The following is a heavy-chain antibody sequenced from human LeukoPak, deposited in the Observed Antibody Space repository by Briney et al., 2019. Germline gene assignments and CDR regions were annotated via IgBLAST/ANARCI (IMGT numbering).Heavy chain of an antibody. CDR3: ARVSIYGGKPIDY. Sequence: ASVKVSCKASGYTFSSYDINWVRQATGQGLEWMGWMNPNSGNTGYAQKFQGRVTMTRNTSISTAYMELSSLRSEDTAVYYCARVSIYGGKPIDYWGQGTLVTVSS. CDR2: MNPNSGNT. D-gene: IGHD4-23*01. J-gene: IGHJ4*02. CDR1: GYTFSSYD. V-gene: IGHV1-8*01.